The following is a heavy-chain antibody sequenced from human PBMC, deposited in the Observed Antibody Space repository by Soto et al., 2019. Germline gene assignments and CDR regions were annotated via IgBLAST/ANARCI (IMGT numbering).Heavy chain of an antibody. D-gene: IGHD5-18*01. Sequence: PSETLSLTCAVYGGSFSGYYWSWIRQPPGKGLEWIGEINHSGSTNYNPSLKSRVTISVDTSKNQFSLKLSSVTAADTAVYYCARGKVYSYGIGLTFFDYWGQGTLVTVSS. J-gene: IGHJ4*02. CDR3: ARGKVYSYGIGLTFFDY. CDR1: GGSFSGYY. CDR2: INHSGST. V-gene: IGHV4-34*01.